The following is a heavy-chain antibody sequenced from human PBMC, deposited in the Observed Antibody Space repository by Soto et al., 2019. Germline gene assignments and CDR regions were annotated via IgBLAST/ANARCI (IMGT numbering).Heavy chain of an antibody. Sequence: EVQLVESGGCLVQPGGSLRLSCAASGFTFSRYWMSWVRQAPGKGLEWVANIKQDGSEKYYVDSVKGRFTISRDNAKNSLYLQMNSLRAEDTAVYYCARPYSSRWYPYYFDYWGQGTLVTVSS. J-gene: IGHJ4*02. CDR3: ARPYSSRWYPYYFDY. CDR2: IKQDGSEK. CDR1: GFTFSRYW. D-gene: IGHD6-13*01. V-gene: IGHV3-7*01.